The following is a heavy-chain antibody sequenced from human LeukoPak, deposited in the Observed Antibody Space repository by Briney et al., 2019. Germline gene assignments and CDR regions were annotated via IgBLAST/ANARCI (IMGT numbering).Heavy chain of an antibody. CDR1: GGSISSGGYY. Sequence: PSETLSLTCTVSGGSISSGGYYWSWIRQPPGKGLEWIGYIYHSGSTYYNPSLKSRVTISVDRSKNQFSLKLSSVTAADTAVYYCARAPDIVVVPAKFDPWGQGTLVTVSS. J-gene: IGHJ5*02. CDR3: ARAPDIVVVPAKFDP. CDR2: IYHSGST. V-gene: IGHV4-30-2*01. D-gene: IGHD2-2*01.